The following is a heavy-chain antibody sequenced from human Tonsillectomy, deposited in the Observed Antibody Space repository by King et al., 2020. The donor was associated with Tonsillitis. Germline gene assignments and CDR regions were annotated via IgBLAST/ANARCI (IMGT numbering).Heavy chain of an antibody. CDR3: ARVMDYGDYGIFDY. D-gene: IGHD4-17*01. Sequence: VQLVESGAEVKKPGASVKVSCKASGYTFTNYGISWVRQAPGQGLEWMGRISPYNGNTNYAQKLQGRVAMTKDTTTNTAYMDLRSLRADDTAVYYCARVMDYGDYGIFDYWGQGSLVTVPS. CDR2: ISPYNGNT. J-gene: IGHJ4*02. V-gene: IGHV1-18*01. CDR1: GYTFTNYG.